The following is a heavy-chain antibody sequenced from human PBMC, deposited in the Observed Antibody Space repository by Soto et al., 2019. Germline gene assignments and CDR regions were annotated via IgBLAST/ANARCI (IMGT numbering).Heavy chain of an antibody. V-gene: IGHV1-3*01. CDR1: GYTFTSYA. CDR3: ASNQQLVYYFDY. CDR2: INAGNGNT. J-gene: IGHJ4*02. D-gene: IGHD6-13*01. Sequence: ASVKVSCKASGYTFTSYAMHWVRQAPGQRLEWMGWINAGNGNTKYSQKFQGRVTITRDTSASTAYMELSSLRSEDTAVYYCASNQQLVYYFDYWGQGTLVTVSS.